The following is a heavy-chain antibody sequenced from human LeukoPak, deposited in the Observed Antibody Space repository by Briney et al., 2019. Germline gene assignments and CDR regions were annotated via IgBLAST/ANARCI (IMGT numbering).Heavy chain of an antibody. V-gene: IGHV4-31*03. J-gene: IGHJ3*02. CDR3: ARDLGYGSGSSTNTDAFDI. CDR1: GGSISSGGYY. Sequence: PSGTLSLTCTVSGGSISSGGYYWSWIRQHPGKGLEWIGYIYYSGSTYYNPSLKSRVTISVDTSKNQFSLKLSSVTAADTAVYYCARDLGYGSGSSTNTDAFDIWGQGTMVTVSS. CDR2: IYYSGST. D-gene: IGHD3-10*01.